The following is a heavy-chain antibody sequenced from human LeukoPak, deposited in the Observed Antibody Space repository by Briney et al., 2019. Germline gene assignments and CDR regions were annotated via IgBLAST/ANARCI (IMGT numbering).Heavy chain of an antibody. CDR1: GGSFSGYY. CDR3: ARGRDFAFDI. J-gene: IGHJ3*02. CDR2: INHSGST. Sequence: SETLSLTCAVYGGSFSGYYWSWIRQPPGKGLEWIGEINHSGSTNYNPSLKSRGTISVDTSKNQFSLKLSSVTAADTAVYYCARGRDFAFDIWGQGTMVTVSS. V-gene: IGHV4-34*01. D-gene: IGHD3-3*01.